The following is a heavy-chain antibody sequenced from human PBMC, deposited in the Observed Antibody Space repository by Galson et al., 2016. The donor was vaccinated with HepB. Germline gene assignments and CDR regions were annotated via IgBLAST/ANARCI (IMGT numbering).Heavy chain of an antibody. V-gene: IGHV3-33*01. Sequence: SLRLSCAASGFTFSKYGMHWVRQAPGKGLEWVAVIWYDETNEEYADSVKGRFTISRDNSKNTPYLQMEGLRAEDTAQYYCARVDSGYDSGKLDYWGQGTLVTVSS. CDR1: GFTFSKYG. CDR2: IWYDETNE. CDR3: ARVDSGYDSGKLDY. D-gene: IGHD5-12*01. J-gene: IGHJ4*02.